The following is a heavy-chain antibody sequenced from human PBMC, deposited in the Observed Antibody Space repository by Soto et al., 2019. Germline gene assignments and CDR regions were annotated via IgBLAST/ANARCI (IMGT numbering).Heavy chain of an antibody. J-gene: IGHJ6*02. CDR1: GGSFSGYY. CDR2: INHTGST. CDR3: ARWLEQQPTSHGMDV. Sequence: QVQLQQWGAGLLKPSETLSLTCAVYGGSFSGYYWSWIRQPPGKGLEWIGEINHTGSTNYNPSLKSRVTISVDTSKTQFSLKLSSVTAADTAVYYCARWLEQQPTSHGMDVWGQGTTVTVSS. V-gene: IGHV4-34*01. D-gene: IGHD6-13*01.